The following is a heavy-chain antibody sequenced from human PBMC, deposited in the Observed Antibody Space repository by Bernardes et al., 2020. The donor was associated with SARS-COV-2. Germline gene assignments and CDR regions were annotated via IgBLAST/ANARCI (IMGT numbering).Heavy chain of an antibody. Sequence: GGSLRLSCAASGFTFSSYGMHWVRQAPGKGLEWVAVISYDGSNKYYADSVKGRFTISRDNSKNTLYLQMNSLRAEDTAVYYCAKDRHQNYYDSSGPFDYWGQGALVTVSS. CDR2: ISYDGSNK. CDR1: GFTFSSYG. V-gene: IGHV3-30*18. D-gene: IGHD3-22*01. CDR3: AKDRHQNYYDSSGPFDY. J-gene: IGHJ4*02.